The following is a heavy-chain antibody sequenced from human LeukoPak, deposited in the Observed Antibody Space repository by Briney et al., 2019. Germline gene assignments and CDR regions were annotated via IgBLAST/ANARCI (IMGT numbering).Heavy chain of an antibody. V-gene: IGHV3-23*01. CDR2: VNADGGNT. Sequence: GSLRLSCAASGFTFDNYRMSWVRQAPGKGLEWVSTVNADGGNTYYADSVKGRFTISRDNSKSTLILQMNSLRVEDTALYYCTKRVKYGGTWDHFADWGQGTLVTVSS. J-gene: IGHJ4*02. CDR3: TKRVKYGGTWDHFAD. CDR1: GFTFDNYR. D-gene: IGHD1-26*01.